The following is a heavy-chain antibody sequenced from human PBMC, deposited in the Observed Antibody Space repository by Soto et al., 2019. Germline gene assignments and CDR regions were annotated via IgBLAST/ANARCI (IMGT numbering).Heavy chain of an antibody. D-gene: IGHD3-10*01. V-gene: IGHV3-23*01. Sequence: GGSLRLSCAASGFTFSSYAMSWVRQAPGKGLEWVSAISGSGGSTYYADSVKGRFTISRDNSKNTLYLQMNSLRAEDTAVYYCAKGRSFYYYYGMDAWGQGTTVTVSS. CDR3: AKGRSFYYYYGMDA. CDR1: GFTFSSYA. CDR2: ISGSGGST. J-gene: IGHJ6*02.